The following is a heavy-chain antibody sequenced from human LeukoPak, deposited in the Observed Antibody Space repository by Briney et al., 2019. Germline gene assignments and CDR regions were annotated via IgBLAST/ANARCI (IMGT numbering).Heavy chain of an antibody. CDR1: GYTFTNCG. D-gene: IGHD3-10*01. V-gene: IGHV1-18*04. CDR3: VREGSGSYDFDY. Sequence: GASVKVSCKASGYTFTNCGISWVRQAPGQGLEWMGWISNYNGNTNSAQILQGRVTMTTDTSTSTAYMELRSLRSGDTAVYYCVREGSGSYDFDYWGQGTLVTVSS. J-gene: IGHJ4*02. CDR2: ISNYNGNT.